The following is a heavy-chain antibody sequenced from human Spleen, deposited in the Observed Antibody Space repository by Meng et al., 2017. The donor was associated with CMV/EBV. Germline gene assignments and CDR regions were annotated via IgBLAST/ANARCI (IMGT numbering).Heavy chain of an antibody. D-gene: IGHD6-25*01. V-gene: IGHV4-31*03. CDR3: ARGAAAYP. Sequence: LTCTVCGGSVSSGSYFWTWIRQHPGKGLEWIGYIYYSGSTYYNPSLKSRVTISVDTSKNQFSLKLSSVTAADTGVYYCARGAAAYPWGQGTLVTVSS. J-gene: IGHJ5*02. CDR2: IYYSGST. CDR1: GGSVSSGSYF.